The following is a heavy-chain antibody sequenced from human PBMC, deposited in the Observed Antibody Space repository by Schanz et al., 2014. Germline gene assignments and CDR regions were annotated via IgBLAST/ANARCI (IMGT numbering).Heavy chain of an antibody. Sequence: EVRLVESGGGLVKPGGSLRLSCAASGFAFSTSSMNWVRQAPGKGLEWVSGISGSGGDTYYVDSVKGRFTVSRDNSENKLYLQMNSLRAEDTAIYYCTKPTPAYTSTWYTYYFDYWGQGTLVTVSS. D-gene: IGHD6-13*01. CDR2: ISGSGGDT. CDR1: GFAFSTSS. V-gene: IGHV3-23*04. CDR3: TKPTPAYTSTWYTYYFDY. J-gene: IGHJ4*02.